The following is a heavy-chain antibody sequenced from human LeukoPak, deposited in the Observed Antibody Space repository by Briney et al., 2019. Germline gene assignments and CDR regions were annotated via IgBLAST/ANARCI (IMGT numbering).Heavy chain of an antibody. J-gene: IGHJ4*02. Sequence: SQTLSLTCAISGDSVSSNTAGWNWIRQSPSRGLEWLGRTYYRSQWHHDYAVFVRSRISINPDTSKNQFSLQLNSVTPEDTAVYYCARQYGYFDYWGQGNLVTVSS. CDR3: ARQYGYFDY. CDR2: TYYRSQWHH. D-gene: IGHD4-17*01. V-gene: IGHV6-1*01. CDR1: GDSVSSNTAG.